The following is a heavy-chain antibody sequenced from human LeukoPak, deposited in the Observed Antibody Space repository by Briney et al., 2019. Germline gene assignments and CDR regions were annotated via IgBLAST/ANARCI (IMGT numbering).Heavy chain of an antibody. CDR3: ASKWVTYYYNSSYYHYPTDVFDI. V-gene: IGHV1-2*02. Sequence: ASVKVSCKASGYTFTSYAMNWVRQAPGQGLERMGWINANSGGTNYAQKFQGRVTMTRDTSISTAYMELSRLRSDDTAVYYCASKWVTYYYNSSYYHYPTDVFDIWGQGTMVTVSS. D-gene: IGHD3-22*01. CDR2: INANSGGT. J-gene: IGHJ3*02. CDR1: GYTFTSYA.